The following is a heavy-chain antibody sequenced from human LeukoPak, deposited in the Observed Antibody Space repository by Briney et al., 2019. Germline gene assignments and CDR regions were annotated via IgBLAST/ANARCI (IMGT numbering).Heavy chain of an antibody. CDR3: ANLISPYSSSWAPRYYGMDV. J-gene: IGHJ6*02. V-gene: IGHV3-23*01. Sequence: PGGSLRLSCAASGFTFSSYAMSWVRQAPGKGLEWVSAISGSGGSTYYADSVKGRFTISRDNSKNTLYLQMNSLRAEDTAVYYCANLISPYSSSWAPRYYGMDVWGQGTTVTVSS. CDR2: ISGSGGST. CDR1: GFTFSSYA. D-gene: IGHD6-13*01.